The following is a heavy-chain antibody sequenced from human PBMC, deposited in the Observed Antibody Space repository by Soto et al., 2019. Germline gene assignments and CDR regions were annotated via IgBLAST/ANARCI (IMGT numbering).Heavy chain of an antibody. CDR2: FDPEDGET. CDR3: ATEKELQPGFWFDP. V-gene: IGHV1-24*01. Sequence: ASVKVSCKVSGYTLTELSMHWVRQAPGKGLEWMGGFDPEDGETIYAQKFQGRVTMTEDTSTDTAYMELSSLRSEDTAVYYCATEKELQPGFWFDPWGQGTLVTVSS. D-gene: IGHD1-26*01. J-gene: IGHJ5*02. CDR1: GYTLTELS.